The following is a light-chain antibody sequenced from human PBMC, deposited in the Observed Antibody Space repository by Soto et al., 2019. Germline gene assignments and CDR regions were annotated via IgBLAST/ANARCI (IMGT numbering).Light chain of an antibody. Sequence: QSVLTQPASVSGSPGQSITISCTGTSGDVGGYDYVSWYQQHPGKAPKLIIYEVSNRPSGVSNRFSGSKSGNTASLTISGLQAEDEADYYCSSYTSNSPYVFGTGTKVTVL. V-gene: IGLV2-14*01. CDR2: EVS. CDR3: SSYTSNSPYV. CDR1: SGDVGGYDY. J-gene: IGLJ1*01.